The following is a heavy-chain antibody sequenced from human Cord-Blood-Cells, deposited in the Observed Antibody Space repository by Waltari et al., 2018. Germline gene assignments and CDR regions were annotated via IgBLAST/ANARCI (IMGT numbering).Heavy chain of an antibody. CDR2: SSVSGGST. CDR1: GFAFSSYA. J-gene: IGHJ3*02. D-gene: IGHD5-12*01. V-gene: IGHV3-23*01. Sequence: EVQLLESGGGWVQPGGSLRLLCAASGFAFSSYALSWVRQAPGKGVERVTASSVSGGSTYYADSVKGRFTISRDNSQNTLYLQMNRLRAEDTAVYYCAKLGLRARNAFDSWGQGTMVTVSS. CDR3: AKLGLRARNAFDS.